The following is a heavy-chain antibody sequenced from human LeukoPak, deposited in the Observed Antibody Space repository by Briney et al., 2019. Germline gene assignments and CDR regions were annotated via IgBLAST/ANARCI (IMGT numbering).Heavy chain of an antibody. D-gene: IGHD5-12*01. J-gene: IGHJ4*02. CDR3: ARGGGYASPIGY. Sequence: SETLSLTCTLSGGSICTYYWSWIRQPPGKGLEWIGYIYHSGSTDYNLSLKSRVTISVDTSKNQFSLKLSSVTAADTAVYYCARGGGYASPIGYWGRGALVTVSS. CDR2: IYHSGST. V-gene: IGHV4-59*01. CDR1: GGSICTYY.